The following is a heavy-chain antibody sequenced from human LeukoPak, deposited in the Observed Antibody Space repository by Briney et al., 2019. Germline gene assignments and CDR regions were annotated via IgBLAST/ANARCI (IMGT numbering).Heavy chain of an antibody. Sequence: PSETLSLTCAVYGGSFSGYYWSWIRQPPGKGLEWIGEINHSGSTNYNPSLKSRVTISGDTSKNQFSLKLSSVTAADTAVYYCARVLSIAARPFDYWGQGALVTVSS. CDR3: ARVLSIAARPFDY. D-gene: IGHD6-6*01. J-gene: IGHJ4*02. CDR1: GGSFSGYY. CDR2: INHSGST. V-gene: IGHV4-34*01.